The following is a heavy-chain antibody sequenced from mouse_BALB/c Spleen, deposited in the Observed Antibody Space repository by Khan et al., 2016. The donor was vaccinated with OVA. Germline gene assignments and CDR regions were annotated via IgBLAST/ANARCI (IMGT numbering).Heavy chain of an antibody. J-gene: IGHJ2*01. Sequence: QVQLQQPGPELVRPGVSVKISCKGSGYTITDYAMHWVKQSHAKSLEWIGLISTYSGNTNYNQKFKGKATMTVDKSSSTAYMELARLTSEDSAIYYCARPAYDGYYDYWGQGTTLTVSS. D-gene: IGHD2-3*01. V-gene: IGHV1S137*01. CDR1: GYTITDYA. CDR3: ARPAYDGYYDY. CDR2: ISTYSGNT.